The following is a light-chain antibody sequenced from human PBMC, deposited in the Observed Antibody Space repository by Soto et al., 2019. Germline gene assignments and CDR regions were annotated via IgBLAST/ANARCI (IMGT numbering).Light chain of an antibody. CDR3: QQRSNWPPFT. V-gene: IGKV3-11*01. CDR1: QSVSNY. CDR2: DAS. Sequence: EIVLRQSPAALSLSQGERATLSCRASQSVSNYLAWYQQKPGQAPRLLIYDASNRATDIPARFSGSGSGTDFTLTISSLEPEDFAVFYCQQRSNWPPFTFGQVTRLEIK. J-gene: IGKJ5*01.